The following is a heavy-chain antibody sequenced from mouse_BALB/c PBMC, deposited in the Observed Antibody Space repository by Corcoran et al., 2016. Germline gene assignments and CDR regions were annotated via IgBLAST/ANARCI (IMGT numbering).Heavy chain of an antibody. CDR1: GYTITNYG. CDR3: ARSYYGSSMDY. V-gene: IGHV9-1*02. J-gene: IGHJ4*01. Sequence: QIQLVQSGPELKKPGETVKISCKASGYTITNYGMNWVKQAPGKGLKWMGWINTYTGEPTYADDFKGRFAFSLETSASTAYLQINNLKNEDMATYFCARSYYGSSMDYWGQGTSVIVSS. D-gene: IGHD1-1*01. CDR2: INTYTGEP.